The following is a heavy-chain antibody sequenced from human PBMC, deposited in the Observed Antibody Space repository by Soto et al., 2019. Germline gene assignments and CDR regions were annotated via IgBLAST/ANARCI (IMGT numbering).Heavy chain of an antibody. D-gene: IGHD5-18*01. J-gene: IGHJ4*02. CDR1: GFNFSSYA. CDR2: ISGSGGST. Sequence: EVQLLESGGGLVQPGWSLRLSCAASGFNFSSYAMNWVRQAPGKGLEWISAISGSGGSTYYADSVKGRFTISRDNSKNTLYLQVNSLRAEDTAVYYCVKGEGRSHSYGLFDYWGQGSLVTVSS. CDR3: VKGEGRSHSYGLFDY. V-gene: IGHV3-23*01.